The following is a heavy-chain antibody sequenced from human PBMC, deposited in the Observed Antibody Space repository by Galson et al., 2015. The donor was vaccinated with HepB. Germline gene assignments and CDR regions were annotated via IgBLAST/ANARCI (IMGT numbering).Heavy chain of an antibody. D-gene: IGHD3-22*01. J-gene: IGHJ1*01. Sequence: SLRLSCAASEFTFSSYAMSWVRQAPGKGLEWVSEISGSGGRTNYADSVKGRFTISRDNSKNTLYLQMNSLRAEDTAVYYCAKNIRARQELRHYYDSGGYYYFQHWGQGTLVTVSS. CDR3: AKNIRARQELRHYYDSGGYYYFQH. V-gene: IGHV3-23*01. CDR2: ISGSGGRT. CDR1: EFTFSSYA.